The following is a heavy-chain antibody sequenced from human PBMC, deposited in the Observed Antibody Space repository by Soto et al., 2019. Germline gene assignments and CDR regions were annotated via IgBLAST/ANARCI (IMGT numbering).Heavy chain of an antibody. D-gene: IGHD3-22*01. J-gene: IGHJ4*02. CDR2: ISYDGSNK. CDR3: AKDHYYDSSGYVD. CDR1: GFTFSSYG. Sequence: QVQLVESGGGVVQPGRSLRLSCAASGFTFSSYGMHWVRQAPGKGLEWVAVISYDGSNKYYADSVKGRFTISRDNSKNTLYLQMNSLRDEDTAVYYCAKDHYYDSSGYVDWGQGTLVTVSS. V-gene: IGHV3-30*18.